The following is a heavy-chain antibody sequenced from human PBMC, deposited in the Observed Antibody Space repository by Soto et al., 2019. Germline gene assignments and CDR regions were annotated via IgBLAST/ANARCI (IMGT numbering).Heavy chain of an antibody. Sequence: PEGSLRLSCAASGFTFSSYIMNWVRQAPGKGLEWVSSISSSSSTIYYADSVKGRFTISRDNAKNSLYLQMNSLRAEDTAVYYCARDGHLVSYDFWSGYYYYMDVWGKGTTVTVSS. CDR1: GFTFSSYI. J-gene: IGHJ6*03. V-gene: IGHV3-21*01. CDR3: ARDGHLVSYDFWSGYYYYMDV. CDR2: ISSSSSTI. D-gene: IGHD3-3*01.